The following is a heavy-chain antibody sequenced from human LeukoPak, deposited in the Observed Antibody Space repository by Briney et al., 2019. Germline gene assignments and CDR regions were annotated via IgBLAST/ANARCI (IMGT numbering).Heavy chain of an antibody. CDR3: AKGKYSSPSGIFDY. CDR1: GFTFSSYG. V-gene: IGHV3-30*18. Sequence: GRSLRLSCAASGFTFSSYGMHWVRQAPGKGLEWVAVISYDGSNKYYADSVKGRFTISRDNSKNTLYLQMNSLRAEDTAVYYCAKGKYSSPSGIFDYWGQGTLVTVSS. CDR2: ISYDGSNK. D-gene: IGHD6-6*01. J-gene: IGHJ4*02.